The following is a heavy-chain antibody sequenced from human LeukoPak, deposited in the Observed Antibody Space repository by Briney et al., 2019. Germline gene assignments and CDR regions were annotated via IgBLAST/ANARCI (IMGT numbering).Heavy chain of an antibody. CDR2: INHSGST. J-gene: IGHJ4*02. CDR1: GGSFSGYY. CDR3: ARGVYYDSSGYYSTYYFDY. V-gene: IGHV4-34*01. D-gene: IGHD3-22*01. Sequence: SETLSLTCAVYGGSFSGYYWSWIRQPPGKGLEWIGEINHSGSTNYNPSLKSRVTMSVDTSKNQFSLKLSSVTAADTAVYYCARGVYYDSSGYYSTYYFDYWGQGTLVTVSS.